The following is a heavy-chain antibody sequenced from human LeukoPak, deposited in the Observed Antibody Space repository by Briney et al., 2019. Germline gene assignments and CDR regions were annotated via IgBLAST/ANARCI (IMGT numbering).Heavy chain of an antibody. J-gene: IGHJ6*03. CDR3: ARDRSGVPYYYGSGASKRSYYYYYMDV. Sequence: SETLSLTCSVSGGSISSSNYYWGWIRQPPGKGLEWIGGIYYSGSTNYNPSLKSRVIMSVDTSKNQFSLKLSSVTAADTAVYYCARDRSGVPYYYGSGASKRSYYYYYMDVWGKGTTVTISS. D-gene: IGHD3-10*01. CDR2: IYYSGST. V-gene: IGHV4-39*07. CDR1: GGSISSSNYY.